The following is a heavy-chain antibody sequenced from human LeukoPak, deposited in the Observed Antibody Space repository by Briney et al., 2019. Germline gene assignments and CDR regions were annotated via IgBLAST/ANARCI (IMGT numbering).Heavy chain of an antibody. CDR3: AREYYGSGGSFDY. V-gene: IGHV1-2*04. CDR1: GYTFTGYY. Sequence: ASVKVSCKASGYTFTGYYMHWVRQAPGQGLEWMGWINPNSGGTNYAQKFQGWVTMTWDTSISTAYMELSRLRSDDTAVYYCAREYYGSGGSFDYWGQGTLVTVSS. J-gene: IGHJ4*02. CDR2: INPNSGGT. D-gene: IGHD3-10*01.